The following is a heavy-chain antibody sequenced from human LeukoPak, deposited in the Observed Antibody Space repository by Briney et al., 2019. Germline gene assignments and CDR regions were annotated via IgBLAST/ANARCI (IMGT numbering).Heavy chain of an antibody. Sequence: PSETLSLTCTVSGGSISSSSYYWGWIRQPPGKGLEWIGSIYYSGSTYYNPSLKSRVTISVDTSKNQFTLRLSSVTAADTAVYYCARHKRITTFGDRLFDYWGQGTLDTVSS. D-gene: IGHD3-3*01. V-gene: IGHV4-39*01. CDR1: GGSISSSSYY. CDR2: IYYSGST. CDR3: ARHKRITTFGDRLFDY. J-gene: IGHJ4*02.